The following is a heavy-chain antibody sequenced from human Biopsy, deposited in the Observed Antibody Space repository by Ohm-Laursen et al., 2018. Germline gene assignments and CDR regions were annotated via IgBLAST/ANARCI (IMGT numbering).Heavy chain of an antibody. CDR2: INHRGST. V-gene: IGHV4-34*01. CDR3: VRGVDYYDPYHYYALDV. D-gene: IGHD3-22*01. CDR1: GGSFSGYY. Sequence: GTLSLTCAVYGGSFSGYYWSWIRQPPGKGLEWIGEINHRGSTNYNPSQKSRVPISVDTSKNQFSLKVRSVTAADTAVYYCVRGVDYYDPYHYYALDVWGQGTTVTVSS. J-gene: IGHJ6*02.